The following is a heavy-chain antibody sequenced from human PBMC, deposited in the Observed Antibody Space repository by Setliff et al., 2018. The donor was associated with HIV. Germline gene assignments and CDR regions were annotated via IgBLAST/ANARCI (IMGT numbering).Heavy chain of an antibody. CDR3: ARFGGPDFGGARSHRYYYYYMDV. Sequence: SVKVSCKASGGTFSSYAISWVRQAPEQGLEWMGGIIPIFGTANYAQKFQGRVTITTDESTSTAYMELSSLRSEDTAVYYCARFGGPDFGGARSHRYYYYYMDVWGKGTTVTVSS. CDR2: IIPIFGTA. CDR1: GGTFSSYA. V-gene: IGHV1-69*05. D-gene: IGHD3-3*01. J-gene: IGHJ6*03.